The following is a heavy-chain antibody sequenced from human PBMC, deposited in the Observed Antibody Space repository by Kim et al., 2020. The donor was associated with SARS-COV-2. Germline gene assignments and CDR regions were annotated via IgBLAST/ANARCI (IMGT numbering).Heavy chain of an antibody. Sequence: GGSLRLSCAASGFTVSSNYMSWVRQAPGKGLEWVSVIYSGGSTYYADSVKGRFTISRDNSKNTLYLQMNSLRAEDTAVYYCAGSGYSYGSYFDYWGQGTLVTVSS. CDR2: IYSGGST. D-gene: IGHD5-18*01. J-gene: IGHJ4*02. CDR1: GFTVSSNY. V-gene: IGHV3-53*01. CDR3: AGSGYSYGSYFDY.